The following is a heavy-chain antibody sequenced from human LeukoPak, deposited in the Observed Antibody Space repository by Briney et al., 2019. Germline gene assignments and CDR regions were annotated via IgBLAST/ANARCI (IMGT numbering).Heavy chain of an antibody. CDR1: GFTFSSYG. CDR3: ATWVRGSYSVDY. D-gene: IGHD1-26*01. CDR2: IWYDGSNK. J-gene: IGHJ4*02. Sequence: GGSLRLSCAASGFTFSSYGMHWVRQAPGKGLEWVAVIWYDGSNKYYADSVKGRFTISRDNSKNTLYLQMNSLRAEDTAVYYCATWVRGSYSVDYWGQGTLVTVSS. V-gene: IGHV3-33*01.